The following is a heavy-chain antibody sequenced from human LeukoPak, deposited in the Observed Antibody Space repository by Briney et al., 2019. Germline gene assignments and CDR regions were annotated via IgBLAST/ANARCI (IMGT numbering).Heavy chain of an antibody. J-gene: IGHJ4*02. D-gene: IGHD3-16*01. CDR2: MNPDSGNT. Sequence: ASVKVSCKASGSTFTSYDINWVRQATGRGLEWTGWMNPDSGNTGYAQKFQGRVTMTRNTSISTAYMELSSLRSEDTAVYYCARAKRLGGNYYFDYWGQGTLVAVSS. CDR3: ARAKRLGGNYYFDY. CDR1: GSTFTSYD. V-gene: IGHV1-8*01.